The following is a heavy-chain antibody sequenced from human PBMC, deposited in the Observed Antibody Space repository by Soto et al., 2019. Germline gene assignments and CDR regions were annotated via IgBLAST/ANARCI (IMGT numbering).Heavy chain of an antibody. Sequence: GGSLRLSCAASGFTFSSYAMHWVRQAPGKGLEWVAVISYDGSNKYYADSVKGRFTISRDNSKNTLYLQMNSLRAEDTAVYYCAREKEGGGAIDYWGQGTLVTVSS. D-gene: IGHD3-16*01. CDR1: GFTFSSYA. J-gene: IGHJ4*02. CDR3: AREKEGGGAIDY. CDR2: ISYDGSNK. V-gene: IGHV3-30-3*01.